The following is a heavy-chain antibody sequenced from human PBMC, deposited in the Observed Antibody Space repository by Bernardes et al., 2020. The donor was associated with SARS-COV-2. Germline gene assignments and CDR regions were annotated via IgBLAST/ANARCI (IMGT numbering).Heavy chain of an antibody. CDR2: IHYSGIT. CDR3: ARDAIYDSNSYDV. D-gene: IGHD3-16*01. Sequence: SEPLSLTCTVSGDSISSNRYYWGWIRQPPGKAPEWIGNIHYSGITYYSSSLKSRLTISIETSKNQFSLNLRSVTAADAAMYYCARDAIYDSNSYDVWGQGTMVTVSS. J-gene: IGHJ3*01. CDR1: GDSISSNRYY. V-gene: IGHV4-39*07.